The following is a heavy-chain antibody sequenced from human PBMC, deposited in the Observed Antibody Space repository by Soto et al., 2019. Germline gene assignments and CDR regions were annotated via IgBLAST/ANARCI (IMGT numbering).Heavy chain of an antibody. CDR2: ISSSSSYI. Sequence: RGYSMHRILKKKRKGLEWVSSISSSSSYIYYADSVKGRFTISRDNAKNSLYLQMNSLRAEDTAVYYCARDPNVVLAAAKVTIFGVAPGFDFWGQGTLVTVSS. CDR3: ARDPNVVLAAAKVTIFGVAPGFDF. J-gene: IGHJ4*02. CDR1: RGYS. D-gene: IGHD3-3*01. V-gene: IGHV3-21*01.